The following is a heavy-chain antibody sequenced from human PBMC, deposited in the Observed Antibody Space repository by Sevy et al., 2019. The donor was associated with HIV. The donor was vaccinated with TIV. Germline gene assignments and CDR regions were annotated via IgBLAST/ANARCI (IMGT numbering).Heavy chain of an antibody. CDR2: IDPSGST. CDR1: GYTFITYY. D-gene: IGHD1-26*01. CDR3: ARDRDLSGSYLEYYYYAMDV. J-gene: IGHJ6*02. Sequence: ASVKVSCKASGYTFITYYVHWVRQAPGQGLEWMGLIDPSGSTRYDQKFQGRVSMTGDTSTTTDYMELSRLTSEDTAVYYCARDRDLSGSYLEYYYYAMDVWGQGTTVTVSS. V-gene: IGHV1-46*01.